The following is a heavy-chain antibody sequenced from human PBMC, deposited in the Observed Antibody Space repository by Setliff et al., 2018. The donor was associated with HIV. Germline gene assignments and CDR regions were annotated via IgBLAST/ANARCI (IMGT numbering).Heavy chain of an antibody. CDR1: GYTFTSYS. D-gene: IGHD6-19*01. J-gene: IGHJ6*03. V-gene: IGHV1-3*03. CDR2: LRTGTGDT. Sequence: GASVKVSCKASGYTFTSYSMHWVRQAPGQRLEWIGWLRTGTGDTFYSEKFQGRLTITRDTSANTAYMELSSLRSEDMAVYYCARGGSGWPGYYYYHMDVWGKGTTVTVSS. CDR3: ARGGSGWPGYYYYHMDV.